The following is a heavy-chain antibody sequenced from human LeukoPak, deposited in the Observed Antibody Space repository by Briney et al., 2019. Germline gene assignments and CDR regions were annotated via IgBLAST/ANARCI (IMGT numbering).Heavy chain of an antibody. D-gene: IGHD3-3*02. V-gene: IGHV1-2*02. J-gene: IGHJ4*02. CDR2: INPNSGGT. Sequence: GASVKVSCKASGYSFSNYYLHWVRQAPGQGLEWMGWINPNSGGTNYAQKFQGRVTMTRDTSISTAYMELSRLRSDDTAVYYCARADISWLFDYWGQGTLVTVSS. CDR3: ARADISWLFDY. CDR1: GYSFSNYY.